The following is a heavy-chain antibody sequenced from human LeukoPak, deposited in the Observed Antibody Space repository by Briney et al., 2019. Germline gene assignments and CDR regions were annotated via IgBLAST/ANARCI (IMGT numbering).Heavy chain of an antibody. CDR1: GFTFSSYS. CDR3: ARVGVVVQYYFKQHYMDV. V-gene: IGHV3-7*04. CDR2: IKQDGSEI. Sequence: GGSLRLSCAASGFTFSSYSMNWVRQAPGKGLEWVANIKQDGSEIYSVDYVKGRFTISRDNAKNSLYLQMNSLRAEDTAVYYCARVGVVVQYYFKQHYMDVWGKGTTVTVSS. J-gene: IGHJ6*03. D-gene: IGHD3-22*01.